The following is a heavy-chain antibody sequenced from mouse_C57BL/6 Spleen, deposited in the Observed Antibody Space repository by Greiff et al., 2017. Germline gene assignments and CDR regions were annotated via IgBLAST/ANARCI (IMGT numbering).Heavy chain of an antibody. CDR3: ARDDDYGGY. CDR2: IDPSDSET. CDR1: GYTFTSYW. Sequence: VKLQQPGAELVRPGSSVKLSCKASGYTFTSYWMHWVKQRPIQGLEWIGNIDPSDSETHYNQKFKDKATLTVDKSSSTAYMQLSSLTSEDSAVYYCARDDDYGGYWGQGTTLTVSS. J-gene: IGHJ2*01. V-gene: IGHV1-52*01. D-gene: IGHD2-4*01.